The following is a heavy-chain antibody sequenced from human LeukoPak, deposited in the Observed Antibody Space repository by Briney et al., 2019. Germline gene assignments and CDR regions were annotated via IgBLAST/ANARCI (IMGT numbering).Heavy chain of an antibody. Sequence: SETLSLTCAVYGGSFSGYYWSWIRQPPGKGLEWIGEINHSGSTNYNPSLKSRVTISVDTSKNQFSLKLSSVTAADTAVYYCARVEMATIDYWGQGTLVTISS. D-gene: IGHD5-24*01. CDR2: INHSGST. J-gene: IGHJ4*02. CDR1: GGSFSGYY. V-gene: IGHV4-34*01. CDR3: ARVEMATIDY.